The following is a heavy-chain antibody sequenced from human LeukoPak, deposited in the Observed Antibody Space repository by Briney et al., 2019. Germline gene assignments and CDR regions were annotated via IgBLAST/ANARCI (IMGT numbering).Heavy chain of an antibody. J-gene: IGHJ4*02. CDR2: IYPGDSDT. Sequence: GESLKISCKGSGYSFTSYWIGWVRQMPGKGLEWMGIIYPGDSDTRYSPSFQGQVTISVDKSISTAYLQWSSLKASDTAVYYCARRFLADPSGFDYWGQGTLVTVSS. CDR3: ARRFLADPSGFDY. CDR1: GYSFTSYW. V-gene: IGHV5-51*01.